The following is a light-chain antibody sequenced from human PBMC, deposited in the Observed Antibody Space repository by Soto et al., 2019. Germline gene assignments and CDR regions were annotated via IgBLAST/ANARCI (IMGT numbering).Light chain of an antibody. CDR1: QSVSSSY. V-gene: IGKV3-20*01. CDR2: GAS. J-gene: IGKJ3*01. CDR3: QQFGSPFT. Sequence: EIVLTQSPGTLSLSPGERATLSCRASQSVSSSYLAWYQHKPGQAPRLLIYGASTRATGIPDRFSGSGCGTDFTLTISRLEPEDFAVYFCQQFGSPFTFGPGTKVDLK.